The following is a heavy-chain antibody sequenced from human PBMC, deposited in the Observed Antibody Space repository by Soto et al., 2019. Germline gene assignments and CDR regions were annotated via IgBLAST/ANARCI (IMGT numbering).Heavy chain of an antibody. Sequence: EVQLVESGGGLVQPGGSLRLSCAAFGFTFSSCWMSWVRQAPGKGLEWVANIKQDGSEKYYVDVVKGRFTISRDNAKNSLYLQMNCLRAEDTAVYYCARTGGDMIPRRNNHWGEGTLVTVSS. CDR1: GFTFSSCW. J-gene: IGHJ5*02. CDR3: ARTGGDMIPRRNNH. D-gene: IGHD3-22*01. V-gene: IGHV3-7*01. CDR2: IKQDGSEK.